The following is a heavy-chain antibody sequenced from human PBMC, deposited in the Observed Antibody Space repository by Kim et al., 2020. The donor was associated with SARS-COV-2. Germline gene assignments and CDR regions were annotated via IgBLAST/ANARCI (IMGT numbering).Heavy chain of an antibody. CDR3: ARTSPYYYDSSGYYYRGNNGYGMDV. J-gene: IGHJ6*02. CDR2: IYPGDSDT. CDR1: GYSFTSYW. V-gene: IGHV5-51*01. Sequence: GESLKISCKGSGYSFTSYWIGWVRQMPGKGLEWMGIIYPGDSDTRYSPSFQGQVTISPDKSISTAYLQWSSLKASDTAMYYCARTSPYYYDSSGYYYRGNNGYGMDVWGQGTTVTVSS. D-gene: IGHD3-22*01.